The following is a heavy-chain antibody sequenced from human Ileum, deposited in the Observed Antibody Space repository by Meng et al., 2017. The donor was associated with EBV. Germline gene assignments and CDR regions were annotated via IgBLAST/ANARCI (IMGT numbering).Heavy chain of an antibody. CDR3: ARIAGSGWNFDY. CDR1: GYTFTSYG. CDR2: ISGYNGNA. V-gene: IGHV1-18*01. Sequence: QGRLVQFGTEVKNPGASVKVSCKPSGYTFTSYGITWVRQAPGQGLEWMGWISGYNGNANYAQKLQGRVTMTTDTSTSTVYMELRSLRSEDTAVYYCARIAGSGWNFDYWGQGTLVTVSS. D-gene: IGHD6-19*01. J-gene: IGHJ4*02.